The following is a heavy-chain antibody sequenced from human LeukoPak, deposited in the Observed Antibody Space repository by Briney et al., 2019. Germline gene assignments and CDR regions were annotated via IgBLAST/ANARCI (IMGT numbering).Heavy chain of an antibody. CDR2: IYPGDSDT. Sequence: GESLKISCKGSGYSFTSYWIGWVRQMPGKGLEWMGIIYPGDSDTRYSPSFQGQVTISADKSISTAYLQWSSLKASDTAMYYCAGPAVTTSFYFDYWGQGTLVTVSS. V-gene: IGHV5-51*01. D-gene: IGHD4-11*01. CDR3: AGPAVTTSFYFDY. J-gene: IGHJ4*02. CDR1: GYSFTSYW.